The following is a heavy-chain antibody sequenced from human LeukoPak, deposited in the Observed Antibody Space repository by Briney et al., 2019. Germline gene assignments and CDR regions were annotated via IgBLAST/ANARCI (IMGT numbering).Heavy chain of an antibody. D-gene: IGHD6-6*01. V-gene: IGHV3-23*01. CDR1: GFTFSSYG. J-gene: IGHJ4*02. CDR2: ISGSGGST. CDR3: ARLSIAARHPWDY. Sequence: AGGSLRLSCAASGFTFSSYGMHWVRQAPGKGLEWVSAISGSGGSTYYADSVKDRFTISRDNSKNTLYLQMNSLRAEDTAVYYCARLSIAARHPWDYWGQGTLVTVSS.